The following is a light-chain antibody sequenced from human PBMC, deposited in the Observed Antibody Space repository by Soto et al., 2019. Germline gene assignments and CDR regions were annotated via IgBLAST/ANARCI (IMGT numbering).Light chain of an antibody. V-gene: IGKV3-20*01. Sequence: EIVLTQSPGTLSLSPGERATLSCRASQSVSSSYLAWYQQKPGLAPRLLMYGASSRATGIPDRFIGSGSGTDFTLTISQLEPEDFAVYYCQQYGSSPWTFGQGTKVEIK. CDR3: QQYGSSPWT. CDR1: QSVSSSY. CDR2: GAS. J-gene: IGKJ1*01.